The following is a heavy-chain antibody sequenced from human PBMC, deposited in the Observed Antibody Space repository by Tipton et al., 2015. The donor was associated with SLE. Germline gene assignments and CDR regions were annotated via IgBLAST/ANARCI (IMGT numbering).Heavy chain of an antibody. CDR3: ALARYDILTGYTHFDY. CDR2: IYASGST. Sequence: TLSLTCTVSDGSISDYYWTWIRQPAGEGLEWIGRIYASGSTNYNPSLRSRAAMSVDTSKSHFSLTLTSVTAADTAVYYCALARYDILTGYTHFDYWGQGTQVTVSS. V-gene: IGHV4-4*07. J-gene: IGHJ4*02. CDR1: DGSISDYY. D-gene: IGHD3-9*01.